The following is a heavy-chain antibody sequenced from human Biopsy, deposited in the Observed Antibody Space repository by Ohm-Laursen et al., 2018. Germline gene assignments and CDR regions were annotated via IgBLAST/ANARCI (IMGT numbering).Heavy chain of an antibody. CDR1: GGSISSGGSY. J-gene: IGHJ5*02. D-gene: IGHD3-22*01. V-gene: IGHV4-31*01. CDR3: ARGDYFDSNGYLWFDP. CDR2: IFNSANT. Sequence: TLSLTCTVSGGSISSGGSYWSWIRQRPGKGLEWIGYIFNSANTYYNPSLKNLITISGDTSKNQFSLKLSSVTAADTAMYYCARGDYFDSNGYLWFDPWGQGTLVTVSS.